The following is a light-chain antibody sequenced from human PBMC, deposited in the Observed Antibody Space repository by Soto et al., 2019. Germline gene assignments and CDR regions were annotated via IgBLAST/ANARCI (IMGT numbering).Light chain of an antibody. CDR2: WAS. CDR1: QSVLYSSNNKNY. V-gene: IGKV4-1*01. J-gene: IGKJ1*01. Sequence: DIVMTQSPHSLAVSLGGRATINCKSSQSVLYSSNNKNYLAWYQQKPGQPPKLLIYWASTRESGVPDRFSGSGSGTDFTLTISSLQAEDVAVYYCQQYFSTPWTFGQGTKVEIK. CDR3: QQYFSTPWT.